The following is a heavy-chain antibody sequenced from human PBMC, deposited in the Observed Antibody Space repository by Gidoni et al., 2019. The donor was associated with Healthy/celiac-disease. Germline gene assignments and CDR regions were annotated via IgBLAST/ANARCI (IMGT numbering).Heavy chain of an antibody. Sequence: QVTLRESGPALVKPTQTLTLTCTFSGFSLSTSRMCVSWIRQPPGKALEWLARIDWDDDKYYSTSLKTRLTISKDTSKNQVVLTMTNMDPVDTATYYCARTYYYGSGSNYYFDYWGQGTLVTVSS. CDR1: GFSLSTSRMC. J-gene: IGHJ4*02. CDR2: IDWDDDK. D-gene: IGHD3-10*01. CDR3: ARTYYYGSGSNYYFDY. V-gene: IGHV2-70*15.